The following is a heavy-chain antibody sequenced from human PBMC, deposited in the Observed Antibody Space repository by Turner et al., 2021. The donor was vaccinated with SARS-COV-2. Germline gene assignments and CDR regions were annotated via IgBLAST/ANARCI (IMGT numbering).Heavy chain of an antibody. D-gene: IGHD5-12*01. J-gene: IGHJ4*02. Sequence: QLQLQESGPGLVKPSEPLSLTCTVSGGSISSSSYYWGWIRQPPGKGLEWIGSIYYSGSTYYNPSLKSRVTISVDTSKNQFSLKLSSVTAADTAVYYCARLEWLRSPFDYWGQGTLVTVSS. V-gene: IGHV4-39*01. CDR2: IYYSGST. CDR3: ARLEWLRSPFDY. CDR1: GGSISSSSYY.